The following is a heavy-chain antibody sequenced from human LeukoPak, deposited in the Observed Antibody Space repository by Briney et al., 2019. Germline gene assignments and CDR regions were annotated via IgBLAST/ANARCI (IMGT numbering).Heavy chain of an antibody. CDR2: IYHSGST. V-gene: IGHV4-38-2*02. J-gene: IGHJ4*02. D-gene: IGHD3-9*01. CDR3: ARAGYFRIDY. Sequence: SETLSLTCTVSGGSISSGYYWGWIRQPPGKGLEWIGSIYHSGSTYYNPSLKSRVTISVDTSKNQFSLKLSSVTAADTAVYYCARAGYFRIDYWGQGTLVTVSS. CDR1: GGSISSGYY.